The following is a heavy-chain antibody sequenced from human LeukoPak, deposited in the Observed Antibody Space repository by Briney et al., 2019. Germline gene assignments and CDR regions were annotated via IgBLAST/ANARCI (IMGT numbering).Heavy chain of an antibody. CDR1: GVSISTYY. D-gene: IGHD6-19*01. Sequence: SETLSLTCTVSGVSISTYYWSWIRQPAGKGLEWIGRIYSSGSTNYNPSLKSRVTMSVDTSKNQLSLKLNSVTAADTAVYYCARAAGRYSSGWYYFDYWGQGTLVTVSS. CDR3: ARAAGRYSSGWYYFDY. CDR2: IYSSGST. V-gene: IGHV4-4*07. J-gene: IGHJ4*02.